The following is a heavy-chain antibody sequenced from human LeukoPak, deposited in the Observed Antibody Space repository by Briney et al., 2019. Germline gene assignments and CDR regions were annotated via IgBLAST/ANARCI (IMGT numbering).Heavy chain of an antibody. CDR1: GFTVSSNY. CDR2: IYSGGST. V-gene: IGHV3-66*01. D-gene: IGHD6-13*01. J-gene: IGHJ4*02. CDR3: ASGRRGIIAAGLDY. Sequence: GGSLRLSCAASGFTVSSNYMSWVRQAPGKGLEWVSVIYSGGSTYYADSVKGRFTISRDNSKNTLYLQMNSLRDEDTAVYYCASGRRGIIAAGLDYWGQGTLVTVSS.